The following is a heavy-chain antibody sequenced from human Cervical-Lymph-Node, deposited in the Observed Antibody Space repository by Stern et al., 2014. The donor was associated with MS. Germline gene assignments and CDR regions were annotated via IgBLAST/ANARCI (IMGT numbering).Heavy chain of an antibody. Sequence: VQLVESGAEVKKPGASVKVSCKTSGYIFTGYYLHWVRQAPGQGLEWMAWINPNTGGTKYAQKLQVRFTMSRDASISTAYVELSSLTSDDTAVYYCARDQRGITIFGVVTDYYYLGMDVWGQGTTVTVSS. CDR1: GYIFTGYY. D-gene: IGHD3-3*01. CDR2: INPNTGGT. CDR3: ARDQRGITIFGVVTDYYYLGMDV. V-gene: IGHV1-2*02. J-gene: IGHJ6*02.